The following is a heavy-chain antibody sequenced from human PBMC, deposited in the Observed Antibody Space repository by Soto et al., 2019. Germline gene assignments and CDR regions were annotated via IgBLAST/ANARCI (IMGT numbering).Heavy chain of an antibody. CDR1: GFTFSSYA. D-gene: IGHD3-10*01. Sequence: QVQLVESGGGVVQPGRSLRLSCAASGFTFSSYAMHWVRQAPGKGLEWVAVISYDGSNKYYADSVKGRFTISRDNSKNTLYLQMNSLRAEDTAVYYCARDSQYYGSGSYSIDYWGQGTLVTVSS. V-gene: IGHV3-30-3*01. J-gene: IGHJ4*02. CDR2: ISYDGSNK. CDR3: ARDSQYYGSGSYSIDY.